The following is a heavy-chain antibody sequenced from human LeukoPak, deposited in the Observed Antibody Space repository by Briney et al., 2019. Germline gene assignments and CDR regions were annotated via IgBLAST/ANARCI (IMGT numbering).Heavy chain of an antibody. V-gene: IGHV1-2*02. CDR1: GYTFTGYY. J-gene: IGHJ4*02. Sequence: ASVKVSCKASGYTFTGYYMHWVRQAPGQGLEWMGWINPNSGGTNYAQKFQGRVTMTGDTSISTAYMELSRQRSDDTAVYYCARDLSGSSWFDYWGQGTLVTVSS. D-gene: IGHD6-13*01. CDR2: INPNSGGT. CDR3: ARDLSGSSWFDY.